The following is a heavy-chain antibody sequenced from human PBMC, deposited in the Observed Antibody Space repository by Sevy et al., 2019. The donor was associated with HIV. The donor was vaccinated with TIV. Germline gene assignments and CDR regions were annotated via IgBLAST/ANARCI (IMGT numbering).Heavy chain of an antibody. CDR3: ARVDYGDYVRYYYYYGMDV. Sequence: GSAKVSCKASGYTFTSYGISWVRQAPGQGLEWMGWISAYNGNTNYAQKLQGRVTMTTDTSTSTAYMELRSLRSDDTAVYYCARVDYGDYVRYYYYYGMDVWGQGTTVTVSS. V-gene: IGHV1-18*01. CDR2: ISAYNGNT. CDR1: GYTFTSYG. J-gene: IGHJ6*02. D-gene: IGHD4-17*01.